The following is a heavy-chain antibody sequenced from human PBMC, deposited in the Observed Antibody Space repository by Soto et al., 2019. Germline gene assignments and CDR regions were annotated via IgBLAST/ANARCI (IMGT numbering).Heavy chain of an antibody. D-gene: IGHD1-1*01. V-gene: IGHV4-59*08. CDR1: GGSISSYF. Sequence: QVQLQESGPGLVKPSETLSLTCTVSGGSISSYFWSWIRQPPGKGLEWIGYIYYSGSTNYNPSLKSRVTISVDTSNNQCPLKLSSVTAADTAVYYCARHLRRDGYNYYFDYWGQGTLVTVSS. CDR2: IYYSGST. J-gene: IGHJ4*02. CDR3: ARHLRRDGYNYYFDY.